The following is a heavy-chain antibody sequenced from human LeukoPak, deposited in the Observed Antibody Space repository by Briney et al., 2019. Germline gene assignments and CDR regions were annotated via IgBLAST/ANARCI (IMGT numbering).Heavy chain of an antibody. J-gene: IGHJ6*03. Sequence: SETLSLTCTVSGYSISSCYYWGWIRQPPGKGLEWIGTIYNSGTTYYNPSLESRVTISIDPSKNQFSLNLSAVTAADTGIYYCARGNYYVDVWGKGTTVTVSS. CDR2: IYNSGTT. CDR1: GYSISSCYY. CDR3: ARGNYYVDV. V-gene: IGHV4-38-2*02.